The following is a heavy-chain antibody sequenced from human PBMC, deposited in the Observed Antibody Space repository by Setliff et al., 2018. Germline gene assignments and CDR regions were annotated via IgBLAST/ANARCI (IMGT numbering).Heavy chain of an antibody. CDR1: GLTFSSDA. J-gene: IGHJ4*02. Sequence: GGSLRLSCAASGLTFSSDAMTWVRQTPGKGLEWVANIKQDGSDIYYLDSVKGRFTISRDNAKNSLYLQMNSLRAEDTAVYYCARDFYSYGSRSYYKTNLDYWGQGTQVTVSS. CDR3: ARDFYSYGSRSYYKTNLDY. CDR2: IKQDGSDI. V-gene: IGHV3-7*01. D-gene: IGHD3-10*01.